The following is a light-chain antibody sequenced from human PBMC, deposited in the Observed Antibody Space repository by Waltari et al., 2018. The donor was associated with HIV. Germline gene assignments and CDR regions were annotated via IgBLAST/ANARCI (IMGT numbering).Light chain of an antibody. CDR2: PEGGGFY. Sequence: QPVLTQSSSASASLGSSVKLTCTLTSGHSRNIIAWHQQQPGKAPRYLMKPEGGGFYNKGGGVPDRFSGASSGADRYLTISNLQFEDEADYYCETWDSSTWVFGGGTKLTVL. CDR1: SGHSRNI. J-gene: IGLJ3*02. V-gene: IGLV4-60*02. CDR3: ETWDSSTWV.